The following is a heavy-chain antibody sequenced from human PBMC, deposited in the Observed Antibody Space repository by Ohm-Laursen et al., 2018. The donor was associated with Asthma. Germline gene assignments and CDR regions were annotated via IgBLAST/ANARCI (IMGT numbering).Heavy chain of an antibody. Sequence: SLRLSCAASGFIFSDYYMSWIRQAPGKGLEWVSYISNSGSLIYYADSVKGRFTISRDNVKNSLYLQMNSLRAEDTAVYYCARPPFFTFGGVIVDGLDYWGQGTLVTVSS. V-gene: IGHV3-11*04. CDR1: GFIFSDYY. J-gene: IGHJ4*02. CDR2: ISNSGSLI. D-gene: IGHD3-16*02. CDR3: ARPPFFTFGGVIVDGLDY.